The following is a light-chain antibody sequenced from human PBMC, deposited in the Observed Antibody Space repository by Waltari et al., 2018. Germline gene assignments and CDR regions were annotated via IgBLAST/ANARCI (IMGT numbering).Light chain of an antibody. CDR2: TAS. CDR3: LQAYSFPRT. V-gene: IGKV1-12*01. J-gene: IGKJ2*01. CDR1: QGIRSR. Sequence: DIQMTQSPSFVSASVGDRVTVTFRASQGIRSRLAWYQQEPGKAPKRLIYTASTLPSGVPSRFGGSGAGTEFTLIISTLQPEDFATYFCLQAYSFPRTFGQGTKLEIK.